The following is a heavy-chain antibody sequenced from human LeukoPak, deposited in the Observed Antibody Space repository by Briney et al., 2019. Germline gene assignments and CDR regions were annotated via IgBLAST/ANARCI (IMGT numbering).Heavy chain of an antibody. D-gene: IGHD1-26*01. Sequence: GGSLRLSCASSGFTFSSNNMHWVRQAPGMGLEWVAAIWYDGTNKYYADSVKGRFTISRDNSKNTLFLQMNSLRAEDTAVYYCAKDRHLFGTGSYYYFDLWGQETLVTVSS. J-gene: IGHJ4*02. CDR2: IWYDGTNK. CDR1: GFTFSSNN. CDR3: AKDRHLFGTGSYYYFDL. V-gene: IGHV3-33*03.